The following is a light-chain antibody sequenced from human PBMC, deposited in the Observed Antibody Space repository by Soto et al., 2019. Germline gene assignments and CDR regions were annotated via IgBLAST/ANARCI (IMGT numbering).Light chain of an antibody. J-gene: IGLJ2*01. V-gene: IGLV1-40*01. Sequence: QPVLTQPPSVSGAPGQTVTISCTGSTSNIGAGYDVHWYQQFPGTAPKLLIYDNSHRPSGVPDRFSGSKSYTSASLAITGLQAEDEADYHCQSYDSSLGGSVFGGGTKLTVL. CDR2: DNS. CDR1: TSNIGAGYD. CDR3: QSYDSSLGGSV.